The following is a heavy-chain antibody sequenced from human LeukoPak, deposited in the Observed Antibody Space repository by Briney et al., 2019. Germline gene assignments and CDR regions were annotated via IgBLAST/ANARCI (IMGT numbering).Heavy chain of an antibody. CDR3: ARHWLNYYDSSGYYDY. D-gene: IGHD3-22*01. CDR1: GGSISSSSYY. CDR2: IYYSGST. V-gene: IGHV4-39*01. J-gene: IGHJ4*02. Sequence: SETLSLTXTVSGGSISSSSYYWGWIRQPPGKGLEWIGSIYYSGSTYYNPSLKSRVTISVDTSKNQFSLKLSSVTAADTAVYYCARHWLNYYDSSGYYDYWGQGTLVTVSS.